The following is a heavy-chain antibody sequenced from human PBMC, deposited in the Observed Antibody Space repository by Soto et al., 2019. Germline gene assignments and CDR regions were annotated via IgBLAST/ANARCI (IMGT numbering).Heavy chain of an antibody. D-gene: IGHD4-4*01. CDR1: GFTFSNYW. CDR2: ITATNGNT. V-gene: IGHV3-23*01. Sequence: SLRLSCAASGFTFSNYWMHWVRQAPGKGLEWVSSITATNGNTYYADSVRGRFTISRDNSRNSLFLQMNGLRPEDSALYYCAKDEGTSSTVFDYWGQGTLVTVSS. J-gene: IGHJ4*02. CDR3: AKDEGTSSTVFDY.